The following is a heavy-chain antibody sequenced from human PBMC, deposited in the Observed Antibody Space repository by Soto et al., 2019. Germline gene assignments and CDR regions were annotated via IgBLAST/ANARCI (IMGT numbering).Heavy chain of an antibody. V-gene: IGHV3-23*01. CDR1: GFTFSTYA. Sequence: PGGSLRLSCVASGFTFSTYAMSWVRQAPGKGLEWVSALIPSGGETYYADSVKGRFTTSRDNSMNALYLQMSSLRVEDTAVYYCSHPRGYGVFDAYDIWGQGTMVTVSS. CDR3: SHPRGYGVFDAYDI. J-gene: IGHJ3*02. CDR2: LIPSGGET. D-gene: IGHD4-17*01.